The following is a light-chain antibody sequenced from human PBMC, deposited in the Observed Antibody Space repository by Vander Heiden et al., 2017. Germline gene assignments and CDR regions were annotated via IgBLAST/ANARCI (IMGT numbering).Light chain of an antibody. CDR3: QQYVVSPVT. V-gene: IGKV3-20*01. Sequence: EIVLTQSPGTLSLHPGDTATLSCRASQSVSSVFLAWYRQKPGQAPRLLLYAASTRAPGIPARFSGSGSGTDFTLTITRLEAEDFAVYFCQQYVVSPVTFGGGTRIEIK. CDR2: AAS. J-gene: IGKJ4*01. CDR1: QSVSSVF.